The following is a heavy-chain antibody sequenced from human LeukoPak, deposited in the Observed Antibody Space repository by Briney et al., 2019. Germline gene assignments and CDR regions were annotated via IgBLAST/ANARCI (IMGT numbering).Heavy chain of an antibody. D-gene: IGHD7-27*01. V-gene: IGHV1-69*13. CDR2: IIPIFGTA. CDR1: GGTFSSYA. Sequence: ASVKVSCKASGGTFSSYAISWVQQAPGQGLEWMGGIIPIFGTANYAQKFQGRVTITADESTSTAYMELSSLRSEDTAVYYCARGSYTLGYQPYWGQGTLVTVSS. CDR3: ARGSYTLGYQPY. J-gene: IGHJ4*02.